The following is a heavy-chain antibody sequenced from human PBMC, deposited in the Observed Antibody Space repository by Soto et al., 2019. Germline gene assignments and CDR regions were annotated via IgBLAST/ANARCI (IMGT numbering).Heavy chain of an antibody. D-gene: IGHD6-13*01. Sequence: SETLSLTCTVSGGSISSYYWSWIRQPPGKGLEWIGYIYYSGSTNYNPSLKSRVTISVDTSKNQFSLKLSSVTAADTAVYYCARRAAAGNQLFDYWGQGTLVTVS. CDR3: ARRAAAGNQLFDY. V-gene: IGHV4-59*01. CDR2: IYYSGST. CDR1: GGSISSYY. J-gene: IGHJ4*02.